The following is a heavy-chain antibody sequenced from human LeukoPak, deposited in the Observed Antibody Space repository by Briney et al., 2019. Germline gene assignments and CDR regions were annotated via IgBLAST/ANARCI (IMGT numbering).Heavy chain of an antibody. CDR3: ATARPYSSSWYRFDY. CDR2: IYYSGST. D-gene: IGHD6-13*01. V-gene: IGHV4-59*01. CDR1: GGSISSYC. J-gene: IGHJ4*02. Sequence: PSETLSLTCTVSGGSISSYCWSWIRQPPGKGLEWIGYIYYSGSTNYNPSLKSRVTISVDTSKNQFSLKLSSVTAADTAVYYCATARPYSSSWYRFDYWGQGTLVTVSS.